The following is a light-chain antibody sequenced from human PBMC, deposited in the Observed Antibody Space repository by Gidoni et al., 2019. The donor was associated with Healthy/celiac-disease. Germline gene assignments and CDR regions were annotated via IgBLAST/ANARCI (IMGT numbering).Light chain of an antibody. CDR1: SSDVGGYNY. CDR3: SSYAGINNLV. CDR2: EVS. V-gene: IGLV2-8*01. J-gene: IGLJ2*01. Sequence: QSALTQPPSASGSHGQSVTIACTGTSSDVGGYNYVSWYQQPPGKAPTLIIYEVSKRPAVVPDRFSVSKSGNTASLTVSGLQAEDEAEYYCSSYAGINNLVFGGGTKLTVL.